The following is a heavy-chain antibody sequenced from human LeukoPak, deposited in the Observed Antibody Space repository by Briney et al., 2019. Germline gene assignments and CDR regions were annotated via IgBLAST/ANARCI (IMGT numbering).Heavy chain of an antibody. J-gene: IGHJ5*02. V-gene: IGHV1-18*01. D-gene: IGHD3-10*01. CDR3: AGGGLCFGELPFDH. CDR1: DYTFPTYG. CDR2: INAYNGDT. Sequence: ASMKVSCKASDYTFPTYGISWVRQAPGQGLEWMGWINAYNGDTNYAQKFQGRVTMTTDTSTSTAYMELRSLRSDDTALYYCAGGGLCFGELPFDHWGQGTLVTVSS.